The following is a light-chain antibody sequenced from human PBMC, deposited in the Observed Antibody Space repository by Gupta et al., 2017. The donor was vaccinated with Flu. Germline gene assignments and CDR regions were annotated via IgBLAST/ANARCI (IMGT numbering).Light chain of an antibody. Sequence: PSSLSASVGDRVTITCRASQSISSYLNWYQQKPVKAPKLLLYAASSLQSGVPSRFSGSGSVTDFTLTISRLQPEDIATYYCQQSDSTPITFGGATKVELK. CDR1: QSISSY. CDR2: AAS. J-gene: IGKJ4*01. V-gene: IGKV1-39*01. CDR3: QQSDSTPIT.